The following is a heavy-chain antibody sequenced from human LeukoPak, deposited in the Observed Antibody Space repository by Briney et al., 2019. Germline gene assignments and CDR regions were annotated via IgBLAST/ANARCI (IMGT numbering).Heavy chain of an antibody. J-gene: IGHJ4*02. D-gene: IGHD4-17*01. CDR3: ARGLATVTTYDY. CDR1: GASISSYY. CDR2: IYYSGST. V-gene: IGHV4-59*01. Sequence: PSETLSLTCTVSGASISSYYWTWIRQPPGEGLEWIGYIYYSGSTNYNPSLKSRVTISVDTSKNQFSLKMNSVTAADTAVYYCARGLATVTTYDYWGQGTPVTVSS.